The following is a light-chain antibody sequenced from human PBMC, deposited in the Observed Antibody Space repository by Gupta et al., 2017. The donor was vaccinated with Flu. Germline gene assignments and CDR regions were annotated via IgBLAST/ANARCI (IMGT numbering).Light chain of an antibody. J-gene: IGLJ1*01. CDR3: AAWDDSLNGHYV. CDR1: SSNIGSNA. V-gene: IGLV1-44*01. CDR2: GNN. Sequence: QSVLAQPPSASGTPGQRVTIPCSGSSSNIGSNAVNWYQHIPGTAPKLLIYGNNQRPSGVPDRFSGSKSGTSASLAISGLQSEDGADYYCAAWDDSLNGHYVFGTGTKVTAL.